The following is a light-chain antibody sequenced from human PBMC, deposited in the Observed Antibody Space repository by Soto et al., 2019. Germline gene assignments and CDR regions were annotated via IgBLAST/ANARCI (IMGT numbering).Light chain of an antibody. V-gene: IGLV2-14*03. Sequence: QSALTQPASVSGSPGQSITISCTGTSSDVGNYNYVSWYQHHPGKAPKLIIYDVSYRPSGVSNRFSGSKSGNTASLTISGLQAEDEADYYCTSYTSTSTLGVFGGGTQLTVL. CDR1: SSDVGNYNY. CDR3: TSYTSTSTLGV. J-gene: IGLJ2*01. CDR2: DVS.